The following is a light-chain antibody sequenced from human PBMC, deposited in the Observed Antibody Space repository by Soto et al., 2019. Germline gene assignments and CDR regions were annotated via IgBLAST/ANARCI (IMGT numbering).Light chain of an antibody. CDR1: SSDIGSYDF. CDR3: CSYAGSYTSHVV. J-gene: IGLJ2*01. V-gene: IGLV2-11*01. CDR2: DVS. Sequence: QSALTQPASVSGSPGQAITISCAGTSSDIGSYDFVSWHQQHPGKAPKLLIYDVSKRPSGVPDRFSGSKSGNTASLTISGLQAEDEADYYCCSYAGSYTSHVVFGGGTKLTVL.